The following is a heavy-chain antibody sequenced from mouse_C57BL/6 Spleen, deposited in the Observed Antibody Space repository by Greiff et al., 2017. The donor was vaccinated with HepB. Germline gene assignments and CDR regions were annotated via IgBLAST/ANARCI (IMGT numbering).Heavy chain of an antibody. CDR2: INYDGSST. Sequence: EVMLVESEGGLVQPGSSMKLSCTASGFTFSDYYMAWVRQVPEKGLEWVANINYDGSSTYYLDSLKSRFIISRDNAKNILYLQMSSLKSEDTATYYCARDVYYYGSSSWYFDVWGTGTTVTVSS. CDR3: ARDVYYYGSSSWYFDV. J-gene: IGHJ1*03. V-gene: IGHV5-16*01. D-gene: IGHD1-1*01. CDR1: GFTFSDYY.